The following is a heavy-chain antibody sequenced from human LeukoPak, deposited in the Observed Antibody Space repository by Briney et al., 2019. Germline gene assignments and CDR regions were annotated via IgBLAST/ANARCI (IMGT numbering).Heavy chain of an antibody. CDR2: ISRSGDST. CDR3: AKEGDQWDYYDSSGYVGLIDY. D-gene: IGHD3-22*01. V-gene: IGHV3-23*01. CDR1: GFTFSSYA. Sequence: GGSLRLSCVASGFTFSSYAMSWVRQAPGKGLEWVSAISRSGDSTYYADSVKGRFTISRDNSKNTLFLQMSSLRAEDTAVYYCAKEGDQWDYYDSSGYVGLIDYWGQGTLVTVSS. J-gene: IGHJ4*02.